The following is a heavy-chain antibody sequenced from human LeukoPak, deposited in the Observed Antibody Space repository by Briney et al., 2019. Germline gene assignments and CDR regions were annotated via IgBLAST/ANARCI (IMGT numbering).Heavy chain of an antibody. Sequence: AGGSLRLSCAASGFTFSSYAMHWVRQAPGKGLEWVAVISYDGSNEYYADSVKGRFTISRDNSKNTLYLQMNSLRAEDTAVYYCARDQGYCSGGSCYLFDYWGQGTLVTVSS. V-gene: IGHV3-30*04. CDR3: ARDQGYCSGGSCYLFDY. J-gene: IGHJ4*02. CDR2: ISYDGSNE. CDR1: GFTFSSYA. D-gene: IGHD2-15*01.